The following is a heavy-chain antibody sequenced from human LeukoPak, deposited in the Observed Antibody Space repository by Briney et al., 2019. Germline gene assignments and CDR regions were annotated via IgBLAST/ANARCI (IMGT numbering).Heavy chain of an antibody. D-gene: IGHD1-26*01. CDR2: INAGNGNT. J-gene: IGHJ3*02. CDR1: GYTFTSYA. V-gene: IGHV1-3*01. CDR3: ARVRSFMANSDAFDI. Sequence: ASVKVSCKASGYTFTSYAMHWVRQAPGQRLEWMGWINAGNGNTKYSQKFQGRVTITRDTSASTAYMELSSLRSEDTAVYYCARVRSFMANSDAFDIWGQGTMVTVSS.